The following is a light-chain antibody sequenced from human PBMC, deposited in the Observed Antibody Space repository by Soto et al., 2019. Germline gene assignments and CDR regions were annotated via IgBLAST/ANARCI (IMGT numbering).Light chain of an antibody. Sequence: DIQLTQSPSFLSASVRDRVTITCRASQGISSYLAWYQQEPGKAPKLLIYAASTLQSGVPSRFSGSGSGTDFTLTISSLQPEDFATYYCQQINTYPLTFGGGTKVDIK. CDR2: AAS. CDR3: QQINTYPLT. CDR1: QGISSY. V-gene: IGKV1-9*01. J-gene: IGKJ4*01.